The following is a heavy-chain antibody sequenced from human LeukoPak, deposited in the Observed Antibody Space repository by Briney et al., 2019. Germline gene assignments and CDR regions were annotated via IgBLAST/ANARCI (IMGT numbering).Heavy chain of an antibody. CDR2: ISSSGSTI. CDR3: ARAGRYVVRGVDGNMDV. J-gene: IGHJ6*03. Sequence: SGGSLRLSCAASGFTFSSYEMNWVRQAPGKGLEWVSYISSSGSTIYYADSVKGRFTISRDNAKNSLYLQMNSLRAEDTAVYYCARAGRYVVRGVDGNMDVWGEGTTVTVSS. CDR1: GFTFSSYE. D-gene: IGHD3-10*01. V-gene: IGHV3-48*03.